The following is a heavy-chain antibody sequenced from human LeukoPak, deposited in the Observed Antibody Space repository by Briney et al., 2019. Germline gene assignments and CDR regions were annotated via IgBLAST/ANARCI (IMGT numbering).Heavy chain of an antibody. CDR3: ARGPSSIAAADYYFDY. CDR2: ISAYNGNT. Sequence: ASVKVPCKASGYTFTSYGISWVRQAPGQGLEWMGWISAYNGNTNYAQKLQGRVTMTTDTSTSTAYMELRSLRSDDTAVYYCARGPSSIAAADYYFDYWGQGTLVTVSS. V-gene: IGHV1-18*04. D-gene: IGHD6-13*01. J-gene: IGHJ4*02. CDR1: GYTFTSYG.